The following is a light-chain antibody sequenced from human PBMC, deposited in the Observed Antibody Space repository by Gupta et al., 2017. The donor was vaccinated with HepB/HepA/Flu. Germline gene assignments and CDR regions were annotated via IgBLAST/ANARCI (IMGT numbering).Light chain of an antibody. CDR3: KQDYSYPRT. J-gene: IGKJ1*01. CDR2: DAS. V-gene: IGKV1-8*01. Sequence: ATRLPQPPPSFSASTGDRVTITCRAGQDIGIALAWYQQKPGKAPNLLIYDASTMQSGVPSRFSGSGTGTEFSLTISSLQSEDFAAFYCKQDYSYPRTFVQGTKVEVK. CDR1: QDIGIA.